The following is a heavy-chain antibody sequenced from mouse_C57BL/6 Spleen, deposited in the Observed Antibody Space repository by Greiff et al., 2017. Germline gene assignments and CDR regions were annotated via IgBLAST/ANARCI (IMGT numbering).Heavy chain of an antibody. CDR2: IDPSDSYT. V-gene: IGHV1-59*01. J-gene: IGHJ3*01. Sequence: QVQLQQPGAELVRPGTSVKLSCKASGYTFTSYWMHWVKQRPGQGLEWIGVIDPSDSYTNYNQKFKGKATLTVDTSSSTAYMQLSSLTSEDSAVYYCADYYYGAFAYWGQGTLVTVSA. CDR3: ADYYYGAFAY. D-gene: IGHD1-1*01. CDR1: GYTFTSYW.